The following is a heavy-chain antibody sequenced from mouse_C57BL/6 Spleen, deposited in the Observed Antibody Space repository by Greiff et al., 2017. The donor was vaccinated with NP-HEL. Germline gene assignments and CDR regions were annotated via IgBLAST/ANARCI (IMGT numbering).Heavy chain of an antibody. J-gene: IGHJ3*01. V-gene: IGHV3-6*01. Sequence: EVQLQESGPGLVKPSPSLSLTCSVTGYSITSGYYWNWIRQFPGNKLEWMGYISYDGSNNYNPSLKNRISITRDTSTNQFFLKLNSVTTEDTATYYCERGDYEYDAWFAYWGQGTLVTVSA. CDR2: ISYDGSN. CDR3: ERGDYEYDAWFAY. CDR1: GYSITSGYY. D-gene: IGHD2-4*01.